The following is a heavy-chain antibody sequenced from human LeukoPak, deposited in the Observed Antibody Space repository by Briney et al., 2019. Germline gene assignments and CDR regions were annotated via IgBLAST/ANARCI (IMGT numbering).Heavy chain of an antibody. Sequence: PGESLRLSCAASGFTFTTYWMSWVRQLPGKGLEWVANINQDGTEKYYVDSVKGRFTISRDNAMNLLYLQMNSLRAEDTAVYYCARDSLGFDPWGQGTLVTVSS. CDR1: GFTFTTYW. CDR3: ARDSLGFDP. CDR2: INQDGTEK. V-gene: IGHV3-7*03. J-gene: IGHJ5*02.